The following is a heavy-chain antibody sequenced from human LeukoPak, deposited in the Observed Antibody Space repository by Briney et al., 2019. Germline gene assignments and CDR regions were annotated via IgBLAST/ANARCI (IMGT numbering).Heavy chain of an antibody. Sequence: RGSLRLSCAASGFTFSSYAMHWVRQAPGKGLEWVAVISYDGSNKYYADSVKGRFTISRDNSKNTLYLQMNSLRAEDTAVYYCARAPPYCSGGSCYLDYWGQGTLVTVSS. CDR3: ARAPPYCSGGSCYLDY. D-gene: IGHD2-15*01. V-gene: IGHV3-30-3*01. CDR1: GFTFSSYA. J-gene: IGHJ4*02. CDR2: ISYDGSNK.